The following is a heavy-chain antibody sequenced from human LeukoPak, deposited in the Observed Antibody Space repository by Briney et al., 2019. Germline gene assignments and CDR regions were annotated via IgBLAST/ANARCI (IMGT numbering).Heavy chain of an antibody. J-gene: IGHJ3*02. CDR3: ARNMVATWSNAFDI. Sequence: GGSLRLSCAASGFTFSSYGMHWVRQAPGEGLEWVAVIWYDGCNKYYADSVKGRFTISRDNSKNTLYLQMNSLRAEDTAVYYCARNMVATWSNAFDIWGQGTMVTVCS. CDR2: IWYDGCNK. V-gene: IGHV3-33*01. CDR1: GFTFSSYG. D-gene: IGHD5-12*01.